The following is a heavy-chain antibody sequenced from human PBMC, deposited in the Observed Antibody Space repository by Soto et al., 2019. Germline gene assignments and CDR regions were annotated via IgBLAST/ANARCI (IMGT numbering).Heavy chain of an antibody. V-gene: IGHV4-39*01. Sequence: QLQLQESGSGLVKPSETLSLTCIVSNGSISSRSSYWGWIRQTPGKGLEWSGSIYYIGNTYYNPSLQSRVTISIDTSKPRFSLKMNSVTAAETAVYFCGGQDYGAKGYYFENWRQGALVTVSS. J-gene: IGHJ4*02. D-gene: IGHD4-17*01. CDR3: GGQDYGAKGYYFEN. CDR1: NGSISSRSSY. CDR2: IYYIGNT.